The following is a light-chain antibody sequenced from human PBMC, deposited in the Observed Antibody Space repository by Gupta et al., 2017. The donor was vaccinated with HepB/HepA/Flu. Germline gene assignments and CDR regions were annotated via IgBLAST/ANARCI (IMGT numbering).Light chain of an antibody. V-gene: IGKV1-9*01. CDR3: QHLKSSPLT. CDR1: QGISRY. J-gene: IGKJ3*01. CDR2: AAS. Sequence: DIQLTQSPSFLSASVGDRVTITCRARQGISRYLAWYQQKPGKAPKLLISAASNLQSGVPSRFSGSGSETEFTLTISSLQPEDFATYYCQHLKSSPLTFGHGTKVDIK.